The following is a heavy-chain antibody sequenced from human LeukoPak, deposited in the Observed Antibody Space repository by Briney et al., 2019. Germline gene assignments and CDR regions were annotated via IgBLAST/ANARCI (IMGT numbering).Heavy chain of an antibody. CDR2: IRSSSSYI. CDR3: ARDRNWNALGYYYYYGMDV. Sequence: GGSLRLSFAAAGITFSSYSMNWVRQAQGKGLEWVSSIRSSSSYIYYAESVKGRFTISGDNAKNSLYLQMNSLRAEDTAVYYCARDRNWNALGYYYYYGMDVWGQGITVTVSS. V-gene: IGHV3-21*01. CDR1: GITFSSYS. J-gene: IGHJ6*02. D-gene: IGHD1-1*01.